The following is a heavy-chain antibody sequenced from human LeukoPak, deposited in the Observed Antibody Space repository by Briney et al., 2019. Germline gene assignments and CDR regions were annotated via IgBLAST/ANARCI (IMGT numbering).Heavy chain of an antibody. CDR3: TRDLRSYYYVMDV. Sequence: GGSLRLSCAASGFTSRSYWMHWVRQAPGQGLLWVSQIYSDGSSTSYADFVKGRFTISRDNAKNTLYLQMNSLRPEDTAVYFCTRDLRSYYYVMDVWGQGTTVTVSS. CDR2: IYSDGSST. J-gene: IGHJ6*02. V-gene: IGHV3-74*01. CDR1: GFTSRSYW.